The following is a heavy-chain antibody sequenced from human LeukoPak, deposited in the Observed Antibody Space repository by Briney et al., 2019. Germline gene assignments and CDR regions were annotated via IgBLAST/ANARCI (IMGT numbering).Heavy chain of an antibody. CDR3: AREGEYGTGSYYRGCFDY. CDR2: IHPRSGET. Sequence: ASVKVSCKASGYSFTAFYIHWVRQARGQGLEWMGWIHPRSGETNYAQKFQGRVTMTRDTSISTAYMDLSSLGSDDTAVYYCAREGEYGTGSYYRGCFDYWGQGILVTVSS. D-gene: IGHD3-10*01. J-gene: IGHJ4*02. CDR1: GYSFTAFY. V-gene: IGHV1-2*02.